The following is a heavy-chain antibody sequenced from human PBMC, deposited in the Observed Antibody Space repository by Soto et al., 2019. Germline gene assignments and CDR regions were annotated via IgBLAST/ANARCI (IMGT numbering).Heavy chain of an antibody. CDR3: ATGSSGYYLNYFDY. V-gene: IGHV1-69*01. Sequence: SLKVSCKASVGTFSSYAISWVRQAPGQGLEWMGGIIPIFGTANYAQKFQGRVTITADESTSTAYMELSSLRSEDTAVYYCATGSSGYYLNYFDYWGQGTLVTVSS. CDR1: VGTFSSYA. D-gene: IGHD3-22*01. CDR2: IIPIFGTA. J-gene: IGHJ4*02.